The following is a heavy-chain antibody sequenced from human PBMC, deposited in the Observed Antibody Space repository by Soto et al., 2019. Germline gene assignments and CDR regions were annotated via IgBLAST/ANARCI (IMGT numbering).Heavy chain of an antibody. CDR3: AKEGVRDSSIALYFFDQ. CDR1: GFPFINYA. J-gene: IGHJ4*02. D-gene: IGHD3-10*01. Sequence: EVQLLDSGGGSVQPGGSLRLSCAASGFPFINYAMHWVRQAPGKGLEWVSAISGSGGRTYYGDSVKGRFTISRDNSKAPFYLHMTRLTAADTAVYFCAKEGVRDSSIALYFFDQWGQGTLVTVSS. CDR2: ISGSGGRT. V-gene: IGHV3-23*01.